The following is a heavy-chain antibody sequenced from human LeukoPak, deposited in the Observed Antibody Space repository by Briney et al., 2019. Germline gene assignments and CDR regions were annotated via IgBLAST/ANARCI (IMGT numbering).Heavy chain of an antibody. D-gene: IGHD3-9*01. CDR1: GFTFDEYT. CDR3: ARGPRYYDILTGYSPFDY. Sequence: GGFLRLSCAASGFTFDEYTMHWARQVPGKGLEWVSLISWDGSSTYSADSVKGRFTISRDNNKNSLFLQMNSLRAEDTAVYYCARGPRYYDILTGYSPFDYWGQGTLVTVSS. V-gene: IGHV3-43*01. CDR2: ISWDGSST. J-gene: IGHJ4*02.